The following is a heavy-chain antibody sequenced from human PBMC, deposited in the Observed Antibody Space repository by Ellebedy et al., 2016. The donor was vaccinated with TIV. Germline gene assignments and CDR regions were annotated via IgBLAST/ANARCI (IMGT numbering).Heavy chain of an antibody. V-gene: IGHV3-23*01. Sequence: LSLTCAASGFTFGFSFSRYAMSWVRQAPGKGLEWVSGISGSGGSTYYADSVKGRFTISRDNSKNTLYLQLNSLRAEDTALYYCARATATVTTRGRFDLWGQGALVTVSA. J-gene: IGHJ4*02. D-gene: IGHD4-17*01. CDR1: GFTFGFSFSRYA. CDR3: ARATATVTTRGRFDL. CDR2: ISGSGGST.